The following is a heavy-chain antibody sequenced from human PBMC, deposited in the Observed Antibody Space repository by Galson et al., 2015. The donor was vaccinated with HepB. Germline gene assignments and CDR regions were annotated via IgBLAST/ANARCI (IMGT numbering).Heavy chain of an antibody. D-gene: IGHD4-11*01. Sequence: SLRLSCAASGFTVSSNYMSWVRQAPGKGLEWVSVIYSGGSTYYADSVKGRFTISRDNSKNTLYLQMNSLRAEDTAVYYCAREANDYSNFGPPSHFDYWGQGTLVTVSS. J-gene: IGHJ4*02. CDR2: IYSGGST. V-gene: IGHV3-66*01. CDR1: GFTVSSNY. CDR3: AREANDYSNFGPPSHFDY.